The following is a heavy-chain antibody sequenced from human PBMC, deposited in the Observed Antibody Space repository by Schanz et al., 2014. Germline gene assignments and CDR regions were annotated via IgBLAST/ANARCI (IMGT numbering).Heavy chain of an antibody. CDR3: AKDLISGWSGFDY. V-gene: IGHV3-NL1*01. CDR2: TYSGGST. CDR1: GFTFSRYG. D-gene: IGHD6-19*01. J-gene: IGHJ4*02. Sequence: QVQLVESGGGVVQPGRSLRLSCAASGFTFSRYGMHWVRQAPGKGLEWVSITYSGGSTYYADSVKGRFTISRDNSKNTLYLLMNSLRAEDTAVYYCAKDLISGWSGFDYWGQGTLVTVSS.